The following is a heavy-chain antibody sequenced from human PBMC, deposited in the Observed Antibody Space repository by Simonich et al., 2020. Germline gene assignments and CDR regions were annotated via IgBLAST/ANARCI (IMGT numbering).Heavy chain of an antibody. D-gene: IGHD6-13*01. J-gene: IGHJ3*02. CDR1: GGSISSRSYY. CDR2: IYDYRRT. V-gene: IGHV4-39*01. CDR3: ARHAGFAFDI. Sequence: QLKLQASGPGLVKPSDTLSLTCTVSGGSISSRSYYWGWIRQPPGKGLEWIGSIYDYRRTYYNPSLKSRVTISGETSKNTFSLKLSSVTAADTAVYYCARHAGFAFDIWGQGTMVTVSS.